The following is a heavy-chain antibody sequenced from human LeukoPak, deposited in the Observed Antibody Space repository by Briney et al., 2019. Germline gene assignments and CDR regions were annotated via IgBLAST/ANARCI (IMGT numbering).Heavy chain of an antibody. CDR1: GLTFNDYA. Sequence: GGSLRLPCAASGLTFNDYAMRWVRQAPRKGLEWVSMITGSGGSTYFADSAKGRFTISRDNSKSTLYLQMNSLRAEDTALYYCAKDDKSYLASAGTTDHWGQGTLVSVFS. CDR2: ITGSGGST. V-gene: IGHV3-23*01. CDR3: AKDDKSYLASAGTTDH. J-gene: IGHJ4*02. D-gene: IGHD6-13*01.